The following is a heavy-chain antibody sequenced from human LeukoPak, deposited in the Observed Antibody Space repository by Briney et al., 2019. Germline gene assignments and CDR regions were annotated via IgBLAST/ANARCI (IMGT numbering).Heavy chain of an antibody. Sequence: SVMVSCKASGGTFSSYAISWVRQAPGQGLEWMGGIIPIFGTANYAQKFQGRVTITADESTSTAYMELSSLRSEDTAVYYCARGGTGYSSGWYDEWVRWAIDYWGQGTLVTVSS. CDR2: IIPIFGTA. CDR3: ARGGTGYSSGWYDEWVRWAIDY. D-gene: IGHD6-19*01. J-gene: IGHJ4*02. CDR1: GGTFSSYA. V-gene: IGHV1-69*01.